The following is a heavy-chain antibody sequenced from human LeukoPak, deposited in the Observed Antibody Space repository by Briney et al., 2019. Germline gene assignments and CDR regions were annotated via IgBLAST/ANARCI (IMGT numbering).Heavy chain of an antibody. V-gene: IGHV4-4*07. J-gene: IGHJ3*02. D-gene: IGHD2-8*01. CDR3: ARDDNGIYSDDAFDI. Sequence: SETLSLTCSVSGGSISSYFWSWLRQPAGKGLEWIGRIHTSASTEYNPSLKSRVTMSVDTSKNQFSLKLSSVTAADTAVYFCARDDNGIYSDDAFDIWGQGTLVTVSS. CDR2: IHTSAST. CDR1: GGSISSYF.